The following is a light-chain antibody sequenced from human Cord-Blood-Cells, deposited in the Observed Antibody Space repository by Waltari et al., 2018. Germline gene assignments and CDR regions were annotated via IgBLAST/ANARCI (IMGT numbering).Light chain of an antibody. CDR2: DAP. V-gene: IGKV1-5*01. Sequence: DIQMTQSPSTLAASVGARVTITCRASQSISSWLAWYQQKPGKAPKLLIYDAPSLESGVPSRFSGSGSGTEFTLTISSLQPDDFATYYCQQYNSWYTFGQGTKLEIK. CDR1: QSISSW. J-gene: IGKJ2*01. CDR3: QQYNSWYT.